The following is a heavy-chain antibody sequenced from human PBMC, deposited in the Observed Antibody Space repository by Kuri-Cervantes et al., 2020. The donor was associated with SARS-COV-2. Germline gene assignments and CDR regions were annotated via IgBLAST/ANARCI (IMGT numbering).Heavy chain of an antibody. D-gene: IGHD1-26*01. V-gene: IGHV1-3*02. CDR2: SNAGNGNT. CDR3: ARDSLLSGSYHFDY. J-gene: IGHJ4*02. CDR1: GYTFTSYA. Sequence: ASVKVSCKASGYTFTSYAMHWVRQAPGQRLEWMGWSNAGNGNTKYSQEFQGRVTITRDTSASTAYMELSSLRSDDTAVYYCARDSLLSGSYHFDYWGQGTLVTVSS.